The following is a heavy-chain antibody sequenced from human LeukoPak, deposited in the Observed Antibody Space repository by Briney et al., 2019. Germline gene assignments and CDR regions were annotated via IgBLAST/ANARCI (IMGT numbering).Heavy chain of an antibody. Sequence: GGSLRLSCAASGFTFSGYGMHWVRQAPGKGLEWVAFIPYDGSDKYYADSVKGRFTISRDNSKNTLFLQMNSLRAEDTAVYYCARIGYSYGKNFDYWGQGTLVTVSS. CDR3: ARIGYSYGKNFDY. J-gene: IGHJ4*02. V-gene: IGHV3-30*02. D-gene: IGHD5-18*01. CDR1: GFTFSGYG. CDR2: IPYDGSDK.